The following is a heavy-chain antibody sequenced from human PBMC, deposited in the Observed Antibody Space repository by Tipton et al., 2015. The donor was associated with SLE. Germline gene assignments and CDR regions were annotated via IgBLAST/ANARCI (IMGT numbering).Heavy chain of an antibody. V-gene: IGHV3-7*03. CDR2: MKQDGSEK. CDR1: GFTFSDYW. Sequence: SLRLSCAASGFTFSDYWMSWVRQAPGKGLGWVANMKQDGSEKYYVDSVKGRFTISRDNAKNSLYLQMNSLRAEDTAAYYCARVDTISWGQGTLVTVSS. D-gene: IGHD3-9*01. J-gene: IGHJ4*02. CDR3: ARVDTIS.